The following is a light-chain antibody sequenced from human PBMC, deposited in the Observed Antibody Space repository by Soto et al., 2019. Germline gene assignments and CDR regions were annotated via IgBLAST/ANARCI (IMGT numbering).Light chain of an antibody. Sequence: DIQMTQSPSSLSASVGDKVTITCRASQNVASYLNWYQQKLGTAPKVLIYATSTLKTGVPSRFSGSGSGTEFILTITSLQPEDFATYYCQQTYNTPLTFGGGPKVEIK. CDR2: ATS. CDR1: QNVASY. V-gene: IGKV1-39*01. J-gene: IGKJ4*01. CDR3: QQTYNTPLT.